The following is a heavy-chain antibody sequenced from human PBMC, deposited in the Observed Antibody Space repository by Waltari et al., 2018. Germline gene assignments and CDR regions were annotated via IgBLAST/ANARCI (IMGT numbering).Heavy chain of an antibody. D-gene: IGHD2-2*01. Sequence: EVQLVESGGGLVQPGGSLRLSCAASGFTFSSYEMKWFRQAPGKGLEWVSYISSSGSTIYYADSVKGRFTISRDNAKNSLYLQMNSLRAEDTAVYYCAREGYCSSTSCGFDPWGQGTLVTVSS. CDR3: AREGYCSSTSCGFDP. V-gene: IGHV3-48*03. J-gene: IGHJ5*02. CDR1: GFTFSSYE. CDR2: ISSSGSTI.